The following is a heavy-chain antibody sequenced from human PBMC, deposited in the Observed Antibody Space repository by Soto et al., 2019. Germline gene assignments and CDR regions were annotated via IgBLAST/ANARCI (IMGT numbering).Heavy chain of an antibody. D-gene: IGHD3-10*01. CDR1: GYNFTSYW. CDR3: ARQGLYYYGSGSYPRDFDY. V-gene: IGHV5-51*01. J-gene: IGHJ4*02. CDR2: IYPGDSDT. Sequence: PGESLKISCKGSGYNFTSYWIGWVRQMPGKGLEWMGIIYPGDSDTRYSPSFQGQVTISADKSISTAYLQWSSLKASDTAMYYCARQGLYYYGSGSYPRDFDYWGQGTLVTVSS.